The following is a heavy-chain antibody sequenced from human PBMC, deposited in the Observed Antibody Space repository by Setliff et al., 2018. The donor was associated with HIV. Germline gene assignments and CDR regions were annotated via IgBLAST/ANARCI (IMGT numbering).Heavy chain of an antibody. D-gene: IGHD6-6*01. V-gene: IGHV3-74*01. CDR1: GFTFSSYW. CDR3: TRELNGHTSSHYYFGLDV. CDR2: INSDGSST. J-gene: IGHJ6*02. Sequence: GGSLRLSCAASGFTFSSYWMHWVRQAPGKGLVWVSRINSDGSSTSYADSVKGRFTISRENAKNSLYLQMNNVRAGDTAVYYCTRELNGHTSSHYYFGLDVWGQGTTVTVSS.